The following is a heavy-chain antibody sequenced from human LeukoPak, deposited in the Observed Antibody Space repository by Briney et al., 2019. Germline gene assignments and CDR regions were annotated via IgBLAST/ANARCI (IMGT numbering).Heavy chain of an antibody. Sequence: GGSLRLSCAASRFTFSYYGMHWVRQAPGKGLEWVAFIRYDGSNKYYADSVKGRFTISRDNSKNTLYLQMNSLRAEDTAVYYCAKDGRYQLPADYWGQGTLVTVSS. J-gene: IGHJ4*02. V-gene: IGHV3-30*02. CDR2: IRYDGSNK. D-gene: IGHD2-2*01. CDR1: RFTFSYYG. CDR3: AKDGRYQLPADY.